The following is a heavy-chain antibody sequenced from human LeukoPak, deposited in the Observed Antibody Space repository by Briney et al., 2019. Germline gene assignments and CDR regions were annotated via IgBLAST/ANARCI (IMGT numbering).Heavy chain of an antibody. Sequence: SETLSLTCTVSGGSISSSSYYWGWIRQPPGKGLEWIGSIYYSGSTYYNPSLKSRVTISVDTAKNLFSLKLSSVTAADTAVYYCARALLCGGDCYPPYYFDYWGQGTLVTVSS. J-gene: IGHJ4*02. CDR1: GGSISSSSYY. CDR3: ARALLCGGDCYPPYYFDY. CDR2: IYYSGST. D-gene: IGHD2-21*02. V-gene: IGHV4-39*01.